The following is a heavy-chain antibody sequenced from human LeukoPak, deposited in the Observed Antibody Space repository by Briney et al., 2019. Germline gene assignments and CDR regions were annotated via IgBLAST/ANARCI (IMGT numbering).Heavy chain of an antibody. CDR2: ISSTSTFI. CDR1: GFTFCRYS. V-gene: IGHV3-21*01. J-gene: IGHJ6*03. CDR3: ARDYFDSTNYPQTYYYYYMDI. Sequence: GGSLRLSCAASGFTFCRYSMNWVRQAPGKGLEWVASISSTSTFIYSADSVRGRFTISRDTPENSLFLQMNSLRVEDTDIYYCARDYFDSTNYPQTYYYYYMDIWGKGTTVTVSS. D-gene: IGHD3-22*01.